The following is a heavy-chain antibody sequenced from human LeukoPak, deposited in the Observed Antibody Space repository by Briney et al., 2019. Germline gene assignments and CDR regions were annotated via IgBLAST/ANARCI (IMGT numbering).Heavy chain of an antibody. CDR2: ISGSGGST. V-gene: IGHV3-23*01. D-gene: IGHD1-26*01. J-gene: IGHJ3*02. CDR3: APSLSGSYYVVGAFDI. Sequence: GGSLRLSCVASGFTFSNYWMHWVRQAPGKGLEWVSAISGSGGSTYYADSVKGRFTISRDNSKNTLYLQMNSLRAEDTAVYYCAPSLSGSYYVVGAFDIWGQGTMVTVSS. CDR1: GFTFSNYW.